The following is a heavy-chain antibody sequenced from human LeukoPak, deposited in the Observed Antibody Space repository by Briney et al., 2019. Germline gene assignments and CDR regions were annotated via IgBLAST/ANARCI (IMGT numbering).Heavy chain of an antibody. D-gene: IGHD4-17*01. V-gene: IGHV3-48*04. CDR3: ARIGIYGDADH. J-gene: IGHJ4*02. Sequence: PGGSLRLSCAASGFTFSSYWMSWVRQAPGKGLEWVSYISSSGSTIYYADSVKGRFTISRDNAKNSLYLQMNSLRAEDTAVYYCARIGIYGDADHWGQGTLVTVSS. CDR1: GFTFSSYW. CDR2: ISSSGSTI.